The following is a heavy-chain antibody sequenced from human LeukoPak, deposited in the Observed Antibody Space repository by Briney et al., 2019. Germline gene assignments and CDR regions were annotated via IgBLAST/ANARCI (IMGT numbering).Heavy chain of an antibody. V-gene: IGHV4-59*08. D-gene: IGHD5-18*01. CDR2: IYYSGST. Sequence: SETLSLTSTVSGGSISSYYWSWIRQPPGKGLEWIGYIYYSGSTNYNPSLKSRVTISVDTSKNQFSLKLSSVTAADTAVYYCARRPYGYSYGYGVDWFDPWGQGTLVTVSS. CDR3: ARRPYGYSYGYGVDWFDP. J-gene: IGHJ5*02. CDR1: GGSISSYY.